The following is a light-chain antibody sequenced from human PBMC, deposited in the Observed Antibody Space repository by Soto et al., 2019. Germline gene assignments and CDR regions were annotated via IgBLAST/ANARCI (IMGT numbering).Light chain of an antibody. CDR3: CSYAGSSTFYV. J-gene: IGLJ1*01. CDR1: SSDVGSYNL. CDR2: EVS. Sequence: QSVPTQPASVSGSPGQSITISCTGTSSDVGSYNLVSWYQQHPGKAPKLMIYEVSKRPSGVSNRFSGSKSGNTASLTISGLQAEDEADYYCCSYAGSSTFYVFGTGTKLTVL. V-gene: IGLV2-23*02.